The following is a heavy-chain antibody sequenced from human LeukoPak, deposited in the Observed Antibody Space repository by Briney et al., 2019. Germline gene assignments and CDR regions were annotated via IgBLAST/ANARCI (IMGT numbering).Heavy chain of an antibody. CDR3: AKVVYGSGSYWGYGMDV. V-gene: IGHV3-30*01. J-gene: IGHJ6*02. D-gene: IGHD3-10*01. CDR2: ISYDGSNK. CDR1: GFTFSSYA. Sequence: GRPLRLSCAASGFTFSSYAMHWVRQAPGKGLGWVAVISYDGSNKYYADSVKGRFTISRDNSKNTLYLQMNSLRAEDTAVYYCAKVVYGSGSYWGYGMDVWGQGTTVTVSS.